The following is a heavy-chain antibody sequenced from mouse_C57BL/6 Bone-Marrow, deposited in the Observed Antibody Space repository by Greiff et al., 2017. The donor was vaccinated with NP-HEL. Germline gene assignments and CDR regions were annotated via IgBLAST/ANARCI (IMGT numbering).Heavy chain of an antibody. CDR3: ARRGIYYYAWFAY. D-gene: IGHD1-1*01. Sequence: QVQLQQPGAELVKPGASVKLSCKASGYTFTSYWMHWVKQRPGQGLEWIGMIHPNSGSTNYNKKFKSKATLTVDKSSSTAYMQLSSLTSEDSAVYYCARRGIYYYAWFAYWGQGTLVTVSA. CDR2: IHPNSGST. J-gene: IGHJ3*01. V-gene: IGHV1-64*01. CDR1: GYTFTSYW.